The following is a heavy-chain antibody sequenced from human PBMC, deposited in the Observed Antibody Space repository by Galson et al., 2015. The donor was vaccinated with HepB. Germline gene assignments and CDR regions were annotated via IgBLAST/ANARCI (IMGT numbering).Heavy chain of an antibody. CDR1: GFTFSNAW. Sequence: SMRLSCAASGFTFSNAWMNWVRQAPGKGLEWVGRIKSKTDGGTTDYAAPVKGRFTISRDDSKNTLYLQMNSLKTEDTAVYYCTTDLFVRSYYNVAWFDPWGQGTLVTVSS. CDR2: IKSKTDGGTT. CDR3: TTDLFVRSYYNVAWFDP. V-gene: IGHV3-15*07. J-gene: IGHJ5*02. D-gene: IGHD3-10*01.